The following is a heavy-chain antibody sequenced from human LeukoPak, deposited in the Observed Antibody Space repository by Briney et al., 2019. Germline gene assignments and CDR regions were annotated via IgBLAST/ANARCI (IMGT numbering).Heavy chain of an antibody. V-gene: IGHV3-23*01. Sequence: PGGSLRLSCAASGFIFSNYGMGWVRQAPGKGLEWVSGISTSGDRTYYADSVKGRFPISRDNSKNTLSLQMNSLRDDDTAVYYCVKGGTSGTTGYFDHWGQGALVTVSS. CDR2: ISTSGDRT. D-gene: IGHD1-1*01. CDR1: GFIFSNYG. J-gene: IGHJ4*02. CDR3: VKGGTSGTTGYFDH.